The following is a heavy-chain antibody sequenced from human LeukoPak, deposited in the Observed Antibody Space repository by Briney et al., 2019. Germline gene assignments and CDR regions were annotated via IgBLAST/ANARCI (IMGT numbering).Heavy chain of an antibody. CDR2: ISSSSSTI. CDR3: AKDIAAAGTSERNDY. Sequence: GGSLRLSCAASGFTFSSYSMNWVRQAPGKGLEWVSYISSSSSTIYYADSVKGRFTISRDNAKNSLYLQMNSLRAEDTAVYYCAKDIAAAGTSERNDYWGQGTLVTVSS. V-gene: IGHV3-48*01. CDR1: GFTFSSYS. D-gene: IGHD6-13*01. J-gene: IGHJ4*02.